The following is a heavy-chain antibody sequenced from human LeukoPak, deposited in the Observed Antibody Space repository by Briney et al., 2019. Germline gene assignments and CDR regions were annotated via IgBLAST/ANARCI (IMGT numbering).Heavy chain of an antibody. Sequence: PPETLSLTCAVSGYSISSGYYWGWIRQPPGKGLEWIGSIYHSGSTYYNPSLKSRVTISVDTSKNQFSLKLSSVTAADTAVYYCARRDYDILTGYSTDAFDIWGQGTMVTVSS. CDR3: ARRDYDILTGYSTDAFDI. J-gene: IGHJ3*02. CDR1: GYSISSGYY. D-gene: IGHD3-9*01. CDR2: IYHSGST. V-gene: IGHV4-38-2*01.